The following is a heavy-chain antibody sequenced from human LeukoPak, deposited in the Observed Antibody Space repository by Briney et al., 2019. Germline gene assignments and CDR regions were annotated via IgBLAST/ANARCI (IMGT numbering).Heavy chain of an antibody. CDR1: GYSFTDYY. CDR2: TNPNSGGT. Sequence: ASVKVSCKTSGYSFTDYYIHWVRQAPGQGLEWMGWTNPNSGGTSSAQKFQGRVTMTRDTSITTVYMEVSWLTSDDTAIYYCARADRLDGGPYLIGPWGQGTLVTVSS. V-gene: IGHV1-2*02. CDR3: ARADRLDGGPYLIGP. J-gene: IGHJ5*02. D-gene: IGHD2-21*01.